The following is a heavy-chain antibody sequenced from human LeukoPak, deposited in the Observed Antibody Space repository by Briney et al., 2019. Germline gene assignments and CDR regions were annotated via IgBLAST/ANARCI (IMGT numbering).Heavy chain of an antibody. Sequence: GGSLRLSCAASGFTVSSNYMVWVRQAPGKGLEWVSVIYSGGSTYYADSVKGRFTISRDNSKNTLYLQMNSLRAEDTAVYYCARSFDWLDNWFDPWGQGTLVTVSS. CDR1: GFTVSSNY. CDR2: IYSGGST. J-gene: IGHJ5*02. V-gene: IGHV3-66*01. CDR3: ARSFDWLDNWFDP. D-gene: IGHD3-9*01.